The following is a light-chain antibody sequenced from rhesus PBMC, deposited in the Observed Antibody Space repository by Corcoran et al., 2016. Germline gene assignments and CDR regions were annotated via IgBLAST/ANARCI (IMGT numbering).Light chain of an antibody. J-gene: IGKJ2*01. CDR1: QSVSSN. CDR3: QQDNNWNS. Sequence: EIVMTQSPATLSLSPGERASLSCRASQSVSSNLAWYKQKPGHPPWLLIYYASNRATGIPDRFSGSGSGTNFTLTSSSLEPEDVGLYYCQQDNNWNSFGQGTKVEIK. CDR2: YAS. V-gene: IGKV3-35*01.